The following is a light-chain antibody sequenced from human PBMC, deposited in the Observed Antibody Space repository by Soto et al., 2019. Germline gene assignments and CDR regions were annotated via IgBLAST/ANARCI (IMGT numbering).Light chain of an antibody. CDR2: DVS. CDR1: RCDVGGYNF. CDR3: CSYGGSYTWV. J-gene: IGLJ3*02. Sequence: QSLLTQPPSASGSPGQSVTISCTGTRCDVGGYNFVSWYQQHPGKAPTLMIFDVSQRPSGVPDRFSGSKSGNTASLTISGLQADDEADYYCCSYGGSYTWVFGGGTK. V-gene: IGLV2-11*01.